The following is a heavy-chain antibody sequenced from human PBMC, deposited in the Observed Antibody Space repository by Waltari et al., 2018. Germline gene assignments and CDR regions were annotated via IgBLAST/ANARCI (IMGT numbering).Heavy chain of an antibody. CDR3: ARARKSFWFDS. J-gene: IGHJ5*01. Sequence: QVLLVQSGAEVMKPGASVKVSCKASGYTFTNYDIYWVRQAAGQGLEWLGWMKPNSGDTHYAQQCQGRVTFTRDTSTSRAFIEMSNLRSDDTAVYYCARARKSFWFDSWGQGTLVAVSS. CDR2: MKPNSGDT. CDR1: GYTFTNYD. V-gene: IGHV1-8*01.